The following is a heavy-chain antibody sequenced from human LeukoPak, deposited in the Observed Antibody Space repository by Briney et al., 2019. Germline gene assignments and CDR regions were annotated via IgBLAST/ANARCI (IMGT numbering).Heavy chain of an antibody. J-gene: IGHJ6*03. CDR1: GFSFGDSA. Sequence: GGSLRLSCTASGFSFGDSAMSWVRQAPGKGPEWVSYIGSGGGTTYYADSVKGRFTISRDNAKNSLYLQMNSLRAEDTAVYYCARAGGYCTNVVCYYYYYYYMDVWGKGTTVTVSS. CDR3: ARAGGYCTNVVCYYYYYYYMDV. D-gene: IGHD2-8*01. CDR2: IGSGGGTT. V-gene: IGHV3-48*03.